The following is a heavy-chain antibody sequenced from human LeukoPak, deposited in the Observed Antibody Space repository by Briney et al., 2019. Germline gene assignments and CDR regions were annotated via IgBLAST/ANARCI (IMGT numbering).Heavy chain of an antibody. CDR3: AKRGVVIRVILVGFHKEAYYFDS. V-gene: IGHV3-23*01. D-gene: IGHD3-22*01. CDR1: GFTFSSYA. Sequence: GGSLRLSCAASGFTFSSYAMTWVRQAPGKGLEWVAGISDSGGSTNYADSVKGRFTISRDNPKNTLYLQMNSLRAEDTAVYFCAKRGVVIRVILVGFHKEAYYFDSWGQGALVTVSS. J-gene: IGHJ4*02. CDR2: ISDSGGST.